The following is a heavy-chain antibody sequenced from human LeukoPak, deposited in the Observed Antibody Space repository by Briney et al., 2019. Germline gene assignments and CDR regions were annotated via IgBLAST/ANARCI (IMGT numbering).Heavy chain of an antibody. V-gene: IGHV1-18*01. CDR3: ARDRTDLMGIAVDY. CDR1: GYNFNTYG. CDR2: ISGYNGNT. Sequence: ASVKVSCKASGYNFNTYGISWVRQAPGQGVEWMGWISGYNGNTNYAQKFQGRVTITADKSTSTAYMELSSLRSEDTAVYYCARDRTDLMGIAVDYWGQGTLVTVSS. J-gene: IGHJ4*01. D-gene: IGHD6-19*01.